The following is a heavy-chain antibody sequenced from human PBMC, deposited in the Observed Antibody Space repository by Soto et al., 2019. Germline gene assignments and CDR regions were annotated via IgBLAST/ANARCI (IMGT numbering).Heavy chain of an antibody. J-gene: IGHJ5*02. D-gene: IGHD1-1*01. CDR2: ISNSGGST. CDR3: AKDLEKWLVQLGGLDT. V-gene: IGHV3-23*01. Sequence: EVQLLQSGGGWVQPGGSLRLSCAASGFTLSSYFMTWVRQAPGKGLEWVSAISNSGGSTYYADSVKGRFTISRDNSHNTLYLQMNNLRAEDTARYYCAKDLEKWLVQLGGLDTWGQGAQVTVSS. CDR1: GFTLSSYF.